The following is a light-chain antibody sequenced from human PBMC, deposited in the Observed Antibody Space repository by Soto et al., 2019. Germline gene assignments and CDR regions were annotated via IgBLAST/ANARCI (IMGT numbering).Light chain of an antibody. Sequence: QSALTQPASVSGSPGQSITISCTGTSSDVGGYNSVSWYQQHPGKAPKLLIFGVSNRPSGVSNRFSASKSGNTASLTISGRHAEDEADYYGNSYTTSSTPAYVFGTGTKLTVL. V-gene: IGLV2-14*01. CDR1: SSDVGGYNS. CDR3: NSYTTSSTPAYV. J-gene: IGLJ1*01. CDR2: GVS.